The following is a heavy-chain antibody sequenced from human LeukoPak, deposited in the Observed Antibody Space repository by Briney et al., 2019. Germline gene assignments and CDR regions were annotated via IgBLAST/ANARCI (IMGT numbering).Heavy chain of an antibody. J-gene: IGHJ4*02. CDR1: GFTFSSYS. Sequence: PGRSLRLSCAASGFTFSSYSMDWVRHAPGEGLEWVSYISGGSGYIYYADSVKGRFTISRDNAKNLMYLQMNSLRGADTVVYYCARAIAVAEGYWGQGTLVTVSS. D-gene: IGHD6-19*01. CDR2: ISGGSGYI. V-gene: IGHV3-21*01. CDR3: ARAIAVAEGY.